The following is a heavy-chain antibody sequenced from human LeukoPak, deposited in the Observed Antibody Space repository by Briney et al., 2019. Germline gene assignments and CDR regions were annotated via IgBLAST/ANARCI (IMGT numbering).Heavy chain of an antibody. CDR3: ARALPNYDFWSAGGDVFDI. CDR2: IYHSGST. V-gene: IGHV4-4*02. Sequence: PSETLSLTCTVSGGSISSSNWWSWVRQPPGKGLEWIGEIYHSGSTNYNPSLKSRVTISVDKSKNQFSLKLSSVTAADTAVYYCARALPNYDFWSAGGDVFDIWGQGTMVTVSS. CDR1: GGSISSSNW. J-gene: IGHJ3*02. D-gene: IGHD3-3*01.